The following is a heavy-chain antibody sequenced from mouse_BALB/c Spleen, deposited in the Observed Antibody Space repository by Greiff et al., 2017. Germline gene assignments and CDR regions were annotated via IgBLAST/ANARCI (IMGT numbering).Heavy chain of an antibody. J-gene: IGHJ4*01. D-gene: IGHD2-4*01. V-gene: IGHV2-9*02. CDR3: ARDRRLRRAMDY. CDR2: IWAGGST. CDR1: GFSLTSYG. Sequence: VMLVESGPGLVAPSQSLSITCTVSGFSLTSYGVHWVRQPPGKGLEWLGVIWAGGSTNYNSALMSRLSISKDNSKSQVFLKMNSLQTDDTAMYYCARDRRLRRAMDYWGQGTSVTVSS.